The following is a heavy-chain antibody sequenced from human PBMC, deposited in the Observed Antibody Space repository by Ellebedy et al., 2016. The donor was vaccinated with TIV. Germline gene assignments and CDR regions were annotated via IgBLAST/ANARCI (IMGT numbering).Heavy chain of an antibody. CDR1: GFTFSYYG. CDR3: ARGGGPDCINAVCYTWYFDL. J-gene: IGHJ2*01. Sequence: GESLKISXAASGFTFSYYGMHWVRQAPGKGLEWVAAVWYDGSSQYYADSVKGRFTISRDNSKSTVLLQMNSLRAEDTAVYYCARGGGPDCINAVCYTWYFDLWGRGTVVTVSS. V-gene: IGHV3-33*01. CDR2: VWYDGSSQ. D-gene: IGHD2-8*01.